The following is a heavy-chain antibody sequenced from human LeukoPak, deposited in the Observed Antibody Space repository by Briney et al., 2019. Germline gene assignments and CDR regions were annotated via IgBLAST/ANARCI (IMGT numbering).Heavy chain of an antibody. D-gene: IGHD3-10*01. V-gene: IGHV1-18*01. Sequence: ASVKVSCKASGYTFTSYGISWVRQAPGRGLEWMGWISAYNGNTNYAQKLQGRVTMTTDTSTSTAYMELRSLRSDDTAVYYCARRIRFGELSNWFDPWGQGTLVTVSS. CDR1: GYTFTSYG. CDR2: ISAYNGNT. CDR3: ARRIRFGELSNWFDP. J-gene: IGHJ5*02.